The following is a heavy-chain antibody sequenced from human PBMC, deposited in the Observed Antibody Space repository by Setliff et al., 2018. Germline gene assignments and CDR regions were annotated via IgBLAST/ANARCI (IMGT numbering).Heavy chain of an antibody. CDR2: IKQDGSEK. Sequence: GGSLRLSCVASGFTFSSYWMSWVRQAPGKGLEWVANIKQDGSEKYYVDSVKGRFTISRDNAKNSLYLQMNSLRAEDTAVYYCARDGGEYWGQGTQVTVSS. D-gene: IGHD3-16*01. V-gene: IGHV3-7*01. CDR1: GFTFSSYW. CDR3: ARDGGEY. J-gene: IGHJ4*02.